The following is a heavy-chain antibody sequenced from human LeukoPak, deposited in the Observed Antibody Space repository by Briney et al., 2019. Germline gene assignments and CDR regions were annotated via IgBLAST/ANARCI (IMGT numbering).Heavy chain of an antibody. CDR2: INPSGGST. D-gene: IGHD6-25*01. V-gene: IGHV1-46*01. Sequence: GASVKVSCKASGYTFTSYYMHWVRQAPGQGLEWMGIINPSGGSTSYAQKFQGRVTMTRDTSTSTVYMELSSLRSEDTAVYYCAREGESQRPSDYYYGMDVWGKGTTVTVSS. CDR1: GYTFTSYY. J-gene: IGHJ6*04. CDR3: AREGESQRPSDYYYGMDV.